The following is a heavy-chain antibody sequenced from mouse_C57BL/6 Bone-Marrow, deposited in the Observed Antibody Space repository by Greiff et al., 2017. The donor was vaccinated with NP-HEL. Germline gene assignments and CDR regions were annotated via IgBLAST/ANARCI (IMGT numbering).Heavy chain of an antibody. V-gene: IGHV2-2*01. CDR2: IWSGGST. Sequence: VKLQESGPGLVQPSQSLSITCTVSGFSLTSYGVHWVRQSPGKGLEWLGVIWSGGSTDYNAAFISRLSISKDNSKSQVFFKMNSLQADDTAIYYCARKDGYEGFLGYAMDYWGQGTSVTVSS. CDR3: ARKDGYEGFLGYAMDY. J-gene: IGHJ4*01. D-gene: IGHD1-2*01. CDR1: GFSLTSYG.